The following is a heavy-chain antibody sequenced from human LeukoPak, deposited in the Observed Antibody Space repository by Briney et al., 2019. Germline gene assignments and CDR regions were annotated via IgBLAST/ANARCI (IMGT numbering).Heavy chain of an antibody. J-gene: IGHJ5*02. CDR2: INHSGST. CDR3: ARGWIGWELLSNWFDP. D-gene: IGHD1-26*01. CDR1: GGSISSYY. V-gene: IGHV4-34*01. Sequence: SETLSLTCTVSGGSISSYYWSWIRQPPGKGLEWIGEINHSGSTNYNLSLKSRVTISVDTSKNQFSLKLSSVTAADTAVYYCARGWIGWELLSNWFDPWGQGTLVTVSS.